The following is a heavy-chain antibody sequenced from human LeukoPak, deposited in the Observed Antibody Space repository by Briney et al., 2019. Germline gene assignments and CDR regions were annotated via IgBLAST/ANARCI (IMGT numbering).Heavy chain of an antibody. Sequence: TSETLSLTCTVSSDSISSYYCSWIRQPPRKGLEWIGFIYNSGSTNYNPSLKSRVTISVDTSKNQFSLNLNSVIAAYTAVYYCARHGGGYSFDYWGQGTLVTVSS. J-gene: IGHJ4*02. CDR2: IYNSGST. CDR3: ARHGGGYSFDY. D-gene: IGHD5-24*01. V-gene: IGHV4-59*08. CDR1: SDSISSYY.